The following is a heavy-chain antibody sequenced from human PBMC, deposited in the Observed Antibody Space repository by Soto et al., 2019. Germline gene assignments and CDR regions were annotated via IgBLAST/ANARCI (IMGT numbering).Heavy chain of an antibody. CDR3: AKWGVVXGTRVGFDY. V-gene: IGHV3-23*01. CDR2: ISGSGSNT. CDR1: GFTFSSYA. J-gene: IGHJ4*02. Sequence: GGSLRLSCAASGFTFSSYAMSWVRQTPGKGLEWVSAISGSGSNTYYADSVKGRFTVSRDNSKNTLYLQMNSLRADDTAVYYCAKWGVVXGTRVGFDYWGQGTLVTVSS. D-gene: IGHD1-26*01.